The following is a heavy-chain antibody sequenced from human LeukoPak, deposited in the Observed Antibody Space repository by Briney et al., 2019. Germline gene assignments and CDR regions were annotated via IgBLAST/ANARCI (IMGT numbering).Heavy chain of an antibody. V-gene: IGHV3-53*01. CDR2: IYSGGST. CDR1: GFTVSSNY. Sequence: GGSLRLSCAASGFTVSSNYMSWVRQAPGKGLEWVSVIYSGGSTYYADSVKGRFTISRDNSKNTLYLQMNSLRAEDTAVYYCATSLYCSSTSCYQYLGAFDIWGQGTMDTVSS. D-gene: IGHD2-2*01. CDR3: ATSLYCSSTSCYQYLGAFDI. J-gene: IGHJ3*02.